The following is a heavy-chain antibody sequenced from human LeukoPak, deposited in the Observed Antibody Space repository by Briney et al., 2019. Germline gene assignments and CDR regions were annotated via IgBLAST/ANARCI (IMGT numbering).Heavy chain of an antibody. CDR1: GFTFSSYG. J-gene: IGHJ4*02. CDR3: AKDGDSSSWLYYFDY. CDR2: ISYDGSNK. V-gene: IGHV3-30*18. D-gene: IGHD6-13*01. Sequence: GGSLRLSCAASGFTFSSYGMHWVRQAPGKGLEWVAVISYDGSNKYYADSVKGRFTISRDNSKNTLYLQMNSLRAEDTAVYYCAKDGDSSSWLYYFDYWGQGTLVTVSS.